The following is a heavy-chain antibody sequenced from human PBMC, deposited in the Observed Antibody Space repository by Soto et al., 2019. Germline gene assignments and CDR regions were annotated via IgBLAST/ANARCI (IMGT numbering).Heavy chain of an antibody. J-gene: IGHJ6*02. CDR1: GYTFTSYD. Sequence: GASVKVSCKASGYTFTSYDINWVRQATGQGLEWMGWMNPNSGNTGYAQKFQGRVTMTRNTSISTAYMELSSLRAEDTAVYYCARGGGYYDILTGYYGPLYYYGMDVWGQGTTVTVSS. CDR3: ARGGGYYDILTGYYGPLYYYGMDV. D-gene: IGHD3-9*01. CDR2: MNPNSGNT. V-gene: IGHV1-8*01.